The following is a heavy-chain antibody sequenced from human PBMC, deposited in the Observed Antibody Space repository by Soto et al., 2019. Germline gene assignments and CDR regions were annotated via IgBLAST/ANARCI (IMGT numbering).Heavy chain of an antibody. D-gene: IGHD3-10*01. CDR3: AKAGGSGSYQYYFDY. CDR1: GFTFSSYA. V-gene: IGHV3-23*01. J-gene: IGHJ4*02. CDR2: ISGSGGST. Sequence: EVQLLESGGGMVQPGGSLRLSCAASGFTFSSYAMSWVRQAPGKGLEWVSAISGSGGSTYYADSVKGRFTISRDNSKNTLYLQMNSLRAEDTAVYYCAKAGGSGSYQYYFDYWGQGTLVTVSS.